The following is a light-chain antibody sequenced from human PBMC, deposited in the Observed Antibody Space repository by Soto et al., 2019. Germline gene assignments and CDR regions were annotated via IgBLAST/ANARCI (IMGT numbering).Light chain of an antibody. J-gene: IGKJ1*01. Sequence: EIVMTQSPATLSVSPGERVTLSCRASQSVSSNLAWYQHQPGQAPRLLLYGASTRATGIPARFSGSGSGTEFTLTISSLQSEDFVVDYFQQYNNWPPWTFGQGTKVDVK. CDR1: QSVSSN. CDR3: QQYNNWPPWT. V-gene: IGKV3-15*01. CDR2: GAS.